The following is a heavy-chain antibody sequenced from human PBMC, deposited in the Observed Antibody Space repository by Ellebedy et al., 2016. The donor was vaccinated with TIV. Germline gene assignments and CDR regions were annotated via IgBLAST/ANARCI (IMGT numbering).Heavy chain of an antibody. CDR3: ARGGSSSSRVYY. D-gene: IGHD6-6*01. Sequence: MPSETLSLTCTVSGGSISSGDHYWSWIRQPPGKGLEWIGYIYYTGSTYYNPSLKSRVTISLETSKNQFSLKLSSVTAADTAVYYCARGGSSSSRVYYWGQGTLVTVSS. CDR1: GGSISSGDHY. J-gene: IGHJ4*02. CDR2: IYYTGST. V-gene: IGHV4-30-4*01.